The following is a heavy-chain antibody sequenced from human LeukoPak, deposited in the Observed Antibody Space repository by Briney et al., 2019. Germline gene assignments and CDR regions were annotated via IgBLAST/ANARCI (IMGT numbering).Heavy chain of an antibody. CDR3: ARAALEFDNSGRGC. Sequence: GGSLRLSCAASGLALSTNYMTWVRQAPGKGLEWVSLIYSAGDKYYADSVKGRFTISRDNFKNTLYLQMDSLRAEDTAVYHCARAALEFDNSGRGCWGRGTLVTVSS. J-gene: IGHJ4*02. V-gene: IGHV3-66*01. CDR1: GLALSTNY. D-gene: IGHD3-22*01. CDR2: IYSAGDK.